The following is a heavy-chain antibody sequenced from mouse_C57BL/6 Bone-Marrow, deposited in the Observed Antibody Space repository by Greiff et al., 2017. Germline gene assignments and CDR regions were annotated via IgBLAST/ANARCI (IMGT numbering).Heavy chain of an antibody. D-gene: IGHD2-2*01. Sequence: QVQLQQSGAELVRPGTSVKVSCKASGYAFTNYLIEWVKQRPGQGLEWIGVINPGSGGTNYNEKFKGKATLTADKSSSTASMQLSSLTSEDSAVYFGARCGYDWVVWGTGTTVTVSS. CDR1: GYAFTNYL. V-gene: IGHV1-54*01. J-gene: IGHJ1*03. CDR2: INPGSGGT. CDR3: ARCGYDWVV.